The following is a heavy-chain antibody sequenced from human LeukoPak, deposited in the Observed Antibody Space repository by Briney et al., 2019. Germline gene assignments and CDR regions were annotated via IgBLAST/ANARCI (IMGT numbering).Heavy chain of an antibody. V-gene: IGHV3-11*04. Sequence: PGGSLRLSCAASGFTFSDYYMSWIRQAPGKGLEWISYISTSGSNIHYADSVKGRFTISRDNAENSVYLQMNRLRDEDTAIYYCARAYGSGSSMARGVNFDYWGQGTLVTVSS. CDR1: GFTFSDYY. J-gene: IGHJ4*02. D-gene: IGHD3-10*01. CDR2: ISTSGSNI. CDR3: ARAYGSGSSMARGVNFDY.